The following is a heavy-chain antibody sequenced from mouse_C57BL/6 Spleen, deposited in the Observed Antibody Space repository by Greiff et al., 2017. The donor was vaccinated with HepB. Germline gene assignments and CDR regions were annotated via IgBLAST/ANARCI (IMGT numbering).Heavy chain of an antibody. J-gene: IGHJ2*01. Sequence: EVKLMESGGGLVKPGGSLKLSCAASGFTFSSYAMSWVRQTPEKRLEWVATISDGGSYTYYPDNVKGRFTISRDTAKNTLYLQLSHLRSEDTAVYYSERDYYGDYWGQGTTLTVSS. D-gene: IGHD2-1*01. V-gene: IGHV5-4*01. CDR2: ISDGGSYT. CDR1: GFTFSSYA. CDR3: ERDYYGDY.